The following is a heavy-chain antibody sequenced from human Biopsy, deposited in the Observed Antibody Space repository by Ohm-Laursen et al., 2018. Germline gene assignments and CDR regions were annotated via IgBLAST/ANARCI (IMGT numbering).Heavy chain of an antibody. CDR2: ISWNSGRI. Sequence: SLRLSRSASGFNFDDFAMHWVRQTPGKGLEWVSGISWNSGRIAYADSVKGRFTISRDNAKNSLYLQMNSLRAEDTVLYYCAKGQAPDGYNYAFDIWGQGTMLTVSS. V-gene: IGHV3-9*01. J-gene: IGHJ3*02. CDR1: GFNFDDFA. D-gene: IGHD5-24*01. CDR3: AKGQAPDGYNYAFDI.